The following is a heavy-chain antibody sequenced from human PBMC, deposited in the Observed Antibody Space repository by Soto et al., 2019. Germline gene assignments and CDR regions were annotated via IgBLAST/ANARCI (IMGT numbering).Heavy chain of an antibody. J-gene: IGHJ4*02. V-gene: IGHV3-48*02. CDR2: ITSSGTTV. Sequence: EVHLVESGGGLVQPGGSLRLSCAASGFTFSSYSLNWVRQAPGKGLEWVSYITSSGTTVYYADSVRGRFTISRDNAKNSLYLQMNRLRDDDTAVYYCARGSSNWASYFDFSGQGTLVTVSS. D-gene: IGHD6-13*01. CDR3: ARGSSNWASYFDF. CDR1: GFTFSSYS.